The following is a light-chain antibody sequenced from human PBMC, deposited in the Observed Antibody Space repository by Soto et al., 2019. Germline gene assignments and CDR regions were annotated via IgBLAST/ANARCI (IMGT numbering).Light chain of an antibody. CDR2: NAS. CDR1: QSVVNDY. V-gene: IGKV3-20*01. CDR3: QQFGDSPMYT. Sequence: EVVLTQSPETLSLSPGERATLSCRASQSVVNDYMAWYVQRPGQSPRLLMYNASARAADTPARFSGSGSGTDFALTISNLEPEDSAFYFCQQFGDSPMYTFGQGTRLEIK. J-gene: IGKJ2*01.